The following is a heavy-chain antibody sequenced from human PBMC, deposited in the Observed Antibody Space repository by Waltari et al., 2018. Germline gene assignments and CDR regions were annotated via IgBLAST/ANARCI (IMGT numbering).Heavy chain of an antibody. CDR2: IVPILGLT. J-gene: IGHJ3*01. CDR3: ATSQSGTYYDAIVV. Sequence: QVQLVQSGAEVKKPGSSVKVSCKASGGTFSSSTVTWVRQAPGQGLAWMGRIVPILGLTYCAQSFQGRVTISADESTSTVYMELRSLTFEDSAVYYCATSQSGTYYDAIVVWGQGTKVT. CDR1: GGTFSSST. V-gene: IGHV1-69*02. D-gene: IGHD1-26*01.